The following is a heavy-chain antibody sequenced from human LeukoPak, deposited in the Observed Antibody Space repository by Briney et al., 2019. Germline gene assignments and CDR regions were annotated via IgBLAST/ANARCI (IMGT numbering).Heavy chain of an antibody. D-gene: IGHD2-21*02. CDR3: ARHGDLLSPFQT. Sequence: PSETLSLTGTGSGGSISSTSYYWGWIRQPPGKGLEGIGTINYSGSTYYTPSLKSRVTISVDTSKNQISLKLNSVTAADTAMYYCARHGDLLSPFQTWGQGTLVTVSS. J-gene: IGHJ5*02. CDR2: INYSGST. V-gene: IGHV4-39*01. CDR1: GGSISSTSYY.